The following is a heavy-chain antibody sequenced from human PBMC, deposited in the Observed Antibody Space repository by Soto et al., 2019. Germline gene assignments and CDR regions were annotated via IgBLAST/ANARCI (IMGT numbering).Heavy chain of an antibody. CDR2: IYPGDSDT. CDR3: ARRYCSSTSCPRNYYGMDV. V-gene: IGHV5-51*01. CDR1: GYSFTSYW. Sequence: GESLKISCKGSGYSFTSYWIGWVRQMPGKGLEWMGIIYPGDSDTRYSPSFQGQVTISADKSISTAYLQWSSLKASDTAMYYCARRYCSSTSCPRNYYGMDVWGQGTTVTVSS. J-gene: IGHJ6*02. D-gene: IGHD2-2*01.